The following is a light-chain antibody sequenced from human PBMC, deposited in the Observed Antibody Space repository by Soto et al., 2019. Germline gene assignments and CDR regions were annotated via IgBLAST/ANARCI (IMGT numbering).Light chain of an antibody. V-gene: IGKV3-20*01. Sequence: EIVMTQSPATLSVSPGERATLSCRASQSVSSNLAWYQQKPGQAPRLLIYGASTSSTVIPDRFSGSGSGTDFTLTISRLEPEDFAVYYCQQYGSSLVAFGLGTKV. CDR1: QSVSSN. CDR2: GAS. CDR3: QQYGSSLVA. J-gene: IGKJ1*01.